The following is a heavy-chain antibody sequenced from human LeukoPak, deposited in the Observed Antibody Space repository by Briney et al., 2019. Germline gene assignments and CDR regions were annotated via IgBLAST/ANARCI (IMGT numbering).Heavy chain of an antibody. D-gene: IGHD4-17*01. V-gene: IGHV4-34*01. CDR2: INHSGST. CDR3: ARGYGENELYNWFDP. Sequence: PSETLSLTCTVSGGSISSYYWSWIRQPPGKGLEWIGEINHSGSTNYNPSLKSRVTISVDTSKNQFSLKLSSVTAADTAVYYCARGYGENELYNWFDPWGQGTLVTVSS. J-gene: IGHJ5*02. CDR1: GGSISSYY.